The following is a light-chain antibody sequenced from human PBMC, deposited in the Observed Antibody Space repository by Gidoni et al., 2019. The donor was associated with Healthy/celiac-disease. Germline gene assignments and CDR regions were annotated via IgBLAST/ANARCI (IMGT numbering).Light chain of an antibody. CDR3: QQYYSTPRGA. Sequence: DIVMTQSPDSLAVSLGERATINCKSSQSVLYSSNNKNYLAWYQQKPGQPPKLLIYWASTRESGVPDRFIGSGSGTDFTLTISSLQAEDVAVYYCQQYYSTPRGAFGQGTKVEIK. CDR2: WAS. V-gene: IGKV4-1*01. CDR1: QSVLYSSNNKNY. J-gene: IGKJ1*01.